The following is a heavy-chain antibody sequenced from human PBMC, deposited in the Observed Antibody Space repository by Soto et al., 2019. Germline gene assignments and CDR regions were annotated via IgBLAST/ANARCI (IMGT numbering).Heavy chain of an antibody. CDR3: ARLPDGGSSWPNWFDP. Sequence: ASVKVSCKASGGTFSSYAISWVRQAPGQGLEWMGGIIPIFGTANYAQKFQGRVTITADESTSTAYMELSSLRSEDTAVYYCARLPDGGSSWPNWFDPWGQGTLVTVSS. J-gene: IGHJ5*02. CDR2: IIPIFGTA. V-gene: IGHV1-69*13. CDR1: GGTFSSYA. D-gene: IGHD6-13*01.